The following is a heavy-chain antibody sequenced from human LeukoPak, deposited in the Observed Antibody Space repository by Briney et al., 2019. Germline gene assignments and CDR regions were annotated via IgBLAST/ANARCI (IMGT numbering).Heavy chain of an antibody. CDR1: GFTFSNYA. CDR3: VKVASSPGPFDY. D-gene: IGHD6-13*01. V-gene: IGHV3-64D*06. CDR2: INSNGDST. J-gene: IGHJ4*02. Sequence: GGSLRLSCSASGFTFSNYALYWVRRAPGKGLEYVSAINSNGDSTFYADSVKGGFTISRDNSKKTLYLQMSSLRVEDTAVYYCVKVASSPGPFDYWGQGTLVTVSS.